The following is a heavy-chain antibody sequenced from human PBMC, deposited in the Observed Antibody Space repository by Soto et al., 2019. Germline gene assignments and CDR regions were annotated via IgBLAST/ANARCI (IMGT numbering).Heavy chain of an antibody. D-gene: IGHD4-4*01. CDR1: GFTFSSYG. J-gene: IGHJ5*02. V-gene: IGHV3-30*18. CDR3: AKDYSNGHWFDP. Sequence: QVQLVESGGGVVQPGRSLRLSCAASGFTFSSYGMHWVRQAPGKGLEWVAVISYDGSNKYYADSVKGRFAISRDNSKNTLYLQMNSLRAEDTAVYYCAKDYSNGHWFDPWGQGTLVTVSS. CDR2: ISYDGSNK.